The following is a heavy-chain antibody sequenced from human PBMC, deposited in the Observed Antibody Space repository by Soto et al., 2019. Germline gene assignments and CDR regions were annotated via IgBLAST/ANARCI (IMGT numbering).Heavy chain of an antibody. D-gene: IGHD3-22*01. Sequence: VGSLRLSCAASGFTFNNYAMSWVRQAPGKGLEWVSSISVSGGSTFYADSVKGRFTISRDNSKNTLYLQMNSLRAEDTAVYYCAKSAPPSSGRYQYYFDYWGQGTLVTVSS. CDR3: AKSAPPSSGRYQYYFDY. CDR2: ISVSGGST. CDR1: GFTFNNYA. V-gene: IGHV3-23*01. J-gene: IGHJ4*02.